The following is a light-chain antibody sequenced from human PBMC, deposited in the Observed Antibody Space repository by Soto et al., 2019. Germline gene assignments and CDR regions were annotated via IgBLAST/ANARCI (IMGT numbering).Light chain of an antibody. J-gene: IGKJ4*01. CDR1: QGIGSE. Sequence: DIQMTQSPSTLSASIGDRVTITCRASQGIGSELAWYQQKPGKAPNLLIYKASSLKSGVPSTFSGSGSGTEFSLTVSSLQPDDFATYYCLQYLTYPLTFGGGTKVEIK. V-gene: IGKV1-5*03. CDR3: LQYLTYPLT. CDR2: KAS.